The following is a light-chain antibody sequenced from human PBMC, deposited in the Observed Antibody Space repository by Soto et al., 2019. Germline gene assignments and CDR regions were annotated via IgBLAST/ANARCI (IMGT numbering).Light chain of an antibody. J-gene: IGLJ2*01. CDR1: SSDVGGYKY. Sequence: QSALTQPASVSGSPGQSITISCTGTSSDVGGYKYVSWYQQHPDKAPKLIIFEVSNRPSGISSRFSGSKSGNTASLTISGLQAEDEADYYCASYTNSSTYVIFGRGTKLTVL. CDR2: EVS. V-gene: IGLV2-14*01. CDR3: ASYTNSSTYVI.